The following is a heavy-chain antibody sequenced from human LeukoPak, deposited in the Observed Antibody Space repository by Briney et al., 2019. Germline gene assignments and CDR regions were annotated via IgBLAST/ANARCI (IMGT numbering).Heavy chain of an antibody. J-gene: IGHJ5*02. Sequence: ASVKVSCKASGYTFTSYDINWVRQATGQGLEWTGWMNPNSGNTGYAQKFQGRVTMTRNTSISTAYMELSSLRSEDTAVYYCARGRLLWFGELYRWFDPWGQGTLVTVSS. CDR1: GYTFTSYD. CDR3: ARGRLLWFGELYRWFDP. V-gene: IGHV1-8*01. CDR2: MNPNSGNT. D-gene: IGHD3-10*01.